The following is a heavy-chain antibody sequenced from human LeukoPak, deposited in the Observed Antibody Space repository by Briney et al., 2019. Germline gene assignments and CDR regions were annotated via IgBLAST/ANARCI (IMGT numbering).Heavy chain of an antibody. D-gene: IGHD5-18*01. V-gene: IGHV4-39*07. CDR1: GGSISSSSYY. CDR3: ARRGYSYGSGAGAFDI. CDR2: IYYSGST. Sequence: SETLSLTCTVSGGSISSSSYYWGWIRQPPGKGLEWIGSIYYSGSTYYNPSLKSRVTISVDTSKNQFSLKLSSVTAADTAVYYCARRGYSYGSGAGAFDIWGQGTMVTVSS. J-gene: IGHJ3*02.